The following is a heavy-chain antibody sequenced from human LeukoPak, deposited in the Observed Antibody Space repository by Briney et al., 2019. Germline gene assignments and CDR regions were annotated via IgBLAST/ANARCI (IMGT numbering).Heavy chain of an antibody. CDR2: INPTGGGT. D-gene: IGHD2-2*01. V-gene: IGHV1-2*02. CDR1: GYTFIGYS. CDR3: ARERGYCASSSCYTSDAFDI. J-gene: IGHJ3*02. Sequence: ASVKVSCKTSGYTFIGYSIHWVRQAPGHGLEWMGWINPTGGGTIYAQRFQGRVSMTRDTSINTAYMELNRLRSDDMAVYFCARERGYCASSSCYTSDAFDIWGQGTVVTVSS.